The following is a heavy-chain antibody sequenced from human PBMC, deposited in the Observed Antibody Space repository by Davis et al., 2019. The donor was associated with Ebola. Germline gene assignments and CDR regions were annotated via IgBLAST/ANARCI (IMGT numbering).Heavy chain of an antibody. CDR2: IYPDDSET. CDR3: ARVHADMVTDF. V-gene: IGHV5-51*06. Sequence: GESLKLSCKGSASTFSAYWIAWVRQLPGRGLEWMGLIYPDDSETRYNPSFEGQVTISADKSLSTAFLQWTSLKASDTATYFCARVHADMVTDFWGQGTPVTVS. CDR1: ASTFSAYW. D-gene: IGHD5-18*01. J-gene: IGHJ4*02.